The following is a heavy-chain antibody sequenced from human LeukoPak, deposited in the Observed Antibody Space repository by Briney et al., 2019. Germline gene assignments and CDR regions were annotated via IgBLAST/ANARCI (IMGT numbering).Heavy chain of an antibody. Sequence: SETLSLTCTVSGGSISSYYWSWIRQPPGKGLEWIGYIYYSGSTNYHPSLKSRVPISVDTSKNQSSLKLSSVTAADTAVYYCASAAAPSSGWYRAPYYYYMDVWGKGTTVTVSS. CDR3: ASAAAPSSGWYRAPYYYYMDV. CDR1: GGSISSYY. J-gene: IGHJ6*03. CDR2: IYYSGST. D-gene: IGHD6-19*01. V-gene: IGHV4-59*01.